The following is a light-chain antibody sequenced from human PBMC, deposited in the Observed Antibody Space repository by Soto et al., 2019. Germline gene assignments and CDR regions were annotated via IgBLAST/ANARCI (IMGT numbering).Light chain of an antibody. J-gene: IGKJ1*01. CDR1: QSLSSN. Sequence: ERVMTQSPATLSVSPGERATLSCRASQSLSSNLAWYQQKPGQAPRLLIYGASTRATGIPARFSGSGSGTEFTLTISSLLSEDFAVYYWQQYNDWPKTFGQGTKVEIK. CDR2: GAS. V-gene: IGKV3-15*01. CDR3: QQYNDWPKT.